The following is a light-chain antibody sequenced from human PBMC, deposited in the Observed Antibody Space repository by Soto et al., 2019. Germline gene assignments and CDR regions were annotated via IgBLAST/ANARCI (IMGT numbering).Light chain of an antibody. J-gene: IGKJ2*01. CDR1: QSVSYNY. CDR3: QQYGGSPPYT. V-gene: IGKV3-20*01. CDR2: AAS. Sequence: EIVLTQSPGTLSLSPGERATLSCRASQSVSYNYLAWYQQRPGQSPRLLIYAASTRASGITDRFSGSGSGTDFTLTISRLEPEDSAVYYCQQYGGSPPYTFGQGTKLEIK.